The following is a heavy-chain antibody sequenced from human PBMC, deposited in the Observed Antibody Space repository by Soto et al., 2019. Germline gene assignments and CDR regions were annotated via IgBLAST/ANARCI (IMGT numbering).Heavy chain of an antibody. CDR2: VYYSGSS. D-gene: IGHD3-9*01. V-gene: IGHV4-39*01. Sequence: QLQLQESGPGLVKPSETLSLTCTVSGGSVSSSSYYWGWVRQPPGKGLEWIGSVYYSGSSYYNPSLDSRATMSVDKSKTQSPLLLMSLSAADTAVYYCGRLEGLATISYYFDYWGQGALVTVSS. CDR3: GRLEGLATISYYFDY. J-gene: IGHJ4*02. CDR1: GGSVSSSSYY.